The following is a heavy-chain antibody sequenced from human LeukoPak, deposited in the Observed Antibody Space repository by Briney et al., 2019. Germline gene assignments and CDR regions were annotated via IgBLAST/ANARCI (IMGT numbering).Heavy chain of an antibody. CDR2: IYYSGST. V-gene: IGHV4-59*12. D-gene: IGHD2-21*02. J-gene: IGHJ4*02. CDR1: GDSISSYY. Sequence: SETLSLTCTVSGDSISSYYWSWIRQPPGKGLEWIGYIYYSGSTNYNPSLKSRVTISVDTSKNQFSLKLSSVTAADTAVYYCARDRYCGGDCRGFDYWGQGTLVTVSS. CDR3: ARDRYCGGDCRGFDY.